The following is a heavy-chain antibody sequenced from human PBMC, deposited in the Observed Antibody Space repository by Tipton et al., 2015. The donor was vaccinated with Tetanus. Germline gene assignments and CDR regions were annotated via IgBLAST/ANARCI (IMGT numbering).Heavy chain of an antibody. CDR1: GYTFSIYA. D-gene: IGHD3-22*01. CDR3: ARDRGDYIYYGMDV. CDR2: IDPNSGGT. V-gene: IGHV1-2*02. J-gene: IGHJ6*02. Sequence: QVQLVQSGAEVKKPGASVKVSCEASGYTFSIYAIGWVRQAPGQGLEWMGWIDPNSGGTVYAQKFQGRVTMTRDTSISTAYMELRSLRSDDTAVYYCARDRGDYIYYGMDVWGPGATVTVS.